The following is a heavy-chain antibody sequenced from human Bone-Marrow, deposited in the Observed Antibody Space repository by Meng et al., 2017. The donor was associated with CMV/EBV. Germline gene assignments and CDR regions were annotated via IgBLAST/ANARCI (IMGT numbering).Heavy chain of an antibody. Sequence: GSLRLSCAASGFTFDDYTMHWVRQAPGKGLEWVSLISWDGGSTYYADSVKGRFTISRDNSKNSLYLQMNSLRTEDTALYYCAKDICSSTSCYTYYYYGMDVWGQGTTVTVSS. CDR3: AKDICSSTSCYTYYYYGMDV. D-gene: IGHD2-2*02. CDR1: GFTFDDYT. V-gene: IGHV3-43*01. CDR2: ISWDGGST. J-gene: IGHJ6*02.